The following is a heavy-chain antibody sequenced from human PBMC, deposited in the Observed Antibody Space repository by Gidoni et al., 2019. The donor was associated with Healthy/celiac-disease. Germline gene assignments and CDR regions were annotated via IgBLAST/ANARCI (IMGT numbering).Heavy chain of an antibody. CDR1: GFPFSNAC. CDR2: IKSKTDGGTT. CDR3: TTVAPDYDFWSGPVYYFDY. Sequence: EVQLVESGGGLVKPGGSLRLSCAASGFPFSNACLSWVRQAPGKGLEWVGRIKSKTDGGTTDYAAPVKGRFTISRDDSKNTLYLQMNSLKTEDTAVYYCTTVAPDYDFWSGPVYYFDYWGQGTLVTVSS. J-gene: IGHJ4*02. D-gene: IGHD3-3*01. V-gene: IGHV3-15*01.